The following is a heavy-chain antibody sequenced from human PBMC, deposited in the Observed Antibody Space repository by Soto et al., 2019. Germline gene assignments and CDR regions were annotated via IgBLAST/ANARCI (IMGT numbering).Heavy chain of an antibody. D-gene: IGHD7-27*01. V-gene: IGHV2-5*01. J-gene: IGHJ3*02. CDR2: IYWNDDQ. Sequence: SGPTLVNPTHTLTLTCTFSGFSLSTRAGGVGWIRQPPGKALEGLALIYWNDDQRYSPSLKNSLTITKDNSKNHVVLTMTNMESADTATYYCEHRQDLGAFDIWGQGTMVTVSS. CDR3: EHRQDLGAFDI. CDR1: GFSLSTRAGG.